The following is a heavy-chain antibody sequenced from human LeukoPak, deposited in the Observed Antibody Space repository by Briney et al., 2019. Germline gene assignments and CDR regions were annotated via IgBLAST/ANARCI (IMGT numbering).Heavy chain of an antibody. V-gene: IGHV1-8*01. CDR1: GYSFTSYD. CDR2: MNPNSGNT. Sequence: SVKVSCKASGYSFTSYDINWVRQAAGQGLEWMGWMNPNSGNTGYGQKFQGRVTMTRSTSMTTAYMELSSLRSEDTAIYYCARVEFNGGYSHLYWGQGTLLTVSS. D-gene: IGHD5-12*01. J-gene: IGHJ4*02. CDR3: ARVEFNGGYSHLY.